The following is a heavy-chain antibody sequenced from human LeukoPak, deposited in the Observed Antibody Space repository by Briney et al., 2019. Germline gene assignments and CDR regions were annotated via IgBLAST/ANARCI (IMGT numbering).Heavy chain of an antibody. Sequence: SETLSLTCTVSGGSMSSYYWSWLRQPPGKGLEWIGYIYYTGTTTYNPSLKSRVTISVDTSKNQFSLRLSSVTAADTAVYYCARGGPRRDGYNADFWGQGTLVTVSS. CDR2: IYYTGTT. V-gene: IGHV4-59*01. CDR3: ARGGPRRDGYNADF. D-gene: IGHD5-24*01. CDR1: GGSMSSYY. J-gene: IGHJ4*02.